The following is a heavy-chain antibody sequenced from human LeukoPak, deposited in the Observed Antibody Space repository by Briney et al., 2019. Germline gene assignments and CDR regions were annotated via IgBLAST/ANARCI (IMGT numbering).Heavy chain of an antibody. V-gene: IGHV3-74*01. CDR2: INTDGTTI. D-gene: IGHD5-24*01. CDR3: ATAGNYRFDY. Sequence: PGGSLRLSCAASGFTFSGSWMPWVRQAPGQGLVWVSRINTDGTTINYADSVKGRFTISRDNAKNTLYLQMHSLTAEDTAVYYCATAGNYRFDYWGQGILVTVSS. CDR1: GFTFSGSW. J-gene: IGHJ4*02.